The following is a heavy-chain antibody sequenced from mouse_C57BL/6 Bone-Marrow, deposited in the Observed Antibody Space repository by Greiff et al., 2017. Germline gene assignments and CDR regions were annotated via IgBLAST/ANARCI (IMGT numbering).Heavy chain of an antibody. CDR1: GYTFTSYW. J-gene: IGHJ2*01. V-gene: IGHV1-69*01. D-gene: IGHD1-1*01. Sequence: QVQLQQPGAELVMPGASVKLSCKASGYTFTSYWMHWVKQRPGQGLEWIGEIDPSDSYTNYNQKFKGKSTLTVDKSSSTAYMQLSSLTSEDSAVYYCARGGIYYYGRFDYWGQGTTLTVSS. CDR2: IDPSDSYT. CDR3: ARGGIYYYGRFDY.